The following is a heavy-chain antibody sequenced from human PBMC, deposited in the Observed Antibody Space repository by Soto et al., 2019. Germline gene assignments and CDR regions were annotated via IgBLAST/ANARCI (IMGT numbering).Heavy chain of an antibody. CDR2: IYYSGST. V-gene: IGHV4-30-4*01. D-gene: IGHD3-10*01. J-gene: IGHJ5*02. Sequence: SETLSLTCTVSGGSISSGDYYWSWIRQPPGKGLEWIGYIYYSGSTYYNPSLKSRVTISVDTSKNQFSLKLSSVTAADTAVYYCARVGMGSGSYYAVGFDPWGQGTLVTVSS. CDR1: GGSISSGDYY. CDR3: ARVGMGSGSYYAVGFDP.